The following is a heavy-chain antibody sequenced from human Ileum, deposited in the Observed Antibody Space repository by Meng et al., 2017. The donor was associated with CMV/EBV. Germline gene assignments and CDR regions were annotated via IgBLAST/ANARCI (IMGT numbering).Heavy chain of an antibody. Sequence: VHLQESGPGLVQPSQTLSLTCFVPGDSMHSGDYYWNWIRQSPGKGLEWIGYVYYSGSTYYNPSLEGRLTISVDTPKNKFSLKLNSVTASDTAVYYCARGRYGSRNLNNYFDPWGQGTLVTVSS. D-gene: IGHD3-10*01. CDR3: ARGRYGSRNLNNYFDP. J-gene: IGHJ5*02. CDR1: GDSMHSGDYY. V-gene: IGHV4-30-4*08. CDR2: VYYSGST.